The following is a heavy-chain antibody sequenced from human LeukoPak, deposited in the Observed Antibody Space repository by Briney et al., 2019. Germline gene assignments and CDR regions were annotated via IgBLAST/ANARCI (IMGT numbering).Heavy chain of an antibody. Sequence: GGSLRLSCAASGFTFSSDYMSWVRQAPGKGLEWVSVFYSGGNTDYADSVKGRFTISRDNAKNSLYLQMNSLRAEDTAVYYCARDCYGPMTTVTTNAFDIWGQGTMVTVSS. CDR3: ARDCYGPMTTVTTNAFDI. V-gene: IGHV3-66*01. CDR1: GFTFSSDY. CDR2: FYSGGNT. D-gene: IGHD4-17*01. J-gene: IGHJ3*02.